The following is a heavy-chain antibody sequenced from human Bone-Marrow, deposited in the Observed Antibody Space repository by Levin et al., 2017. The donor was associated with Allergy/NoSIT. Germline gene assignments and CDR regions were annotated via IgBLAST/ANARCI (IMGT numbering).Heavy chain of an antibody. V-gene: IGHV3-30-3*01. CDR3: ARGPMGAKVVRDFYFHGMDV. D-gene: IGHD2/OR15-2a*01. Sequence: PGGSLRLSCVGSGFPLSSYAMHWVRQAPGKGLEWVAVVSYDGSDKYYADFVKGRFTISKDKSRNTVYLEMNSLRTDDTAVYYCARGPMGAKVVRDFYFHGMDVWGQGTTVTVSS. J-gene: IGHJ6*02. CDR1: GFPLSSYA. CDR2: VSYDGSDK.